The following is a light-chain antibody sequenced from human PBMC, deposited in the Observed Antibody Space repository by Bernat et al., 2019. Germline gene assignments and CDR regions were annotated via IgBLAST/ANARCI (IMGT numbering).Light chain of an antibody. Sequence: DILLTQSPATLSVSPGERATLSCRASQSLNDNLAWYQQKPGQSPRLLIYAASTRATGIPARFSGSGSGTEFTLTISSLQSEDFATYYCQQYHHWPPLTFGGGTKVE. V-gene: IGKV3-15*01. J-gene: IGKJ4*01. CDR1: QSLNDN. CDR2: AAS. CDR3: QQYHHWPPLT.